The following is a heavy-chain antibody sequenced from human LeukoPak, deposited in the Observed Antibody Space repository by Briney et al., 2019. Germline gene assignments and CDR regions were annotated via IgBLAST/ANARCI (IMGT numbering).Heavy chain of an antibody. V-gene: IGHV3-48*04. CDR3: ARDYYGVSGYYYDAFDI. Sequence: GGSLRLSCAASGFTLSSNSMNWVRQAPGKGLEWVSYVSSSSTTIHYADSVKGRFTISRDNAENSLYLQMNSLRAEDTAVYYCARDYYGVSGYYYDAFDIWGPGTVVTVSS. CDR1: GFTLSSNS. D-gene: IGHD3-22*01. CDR2: VSSSSTTI. J-gene: IGHJ3*02.